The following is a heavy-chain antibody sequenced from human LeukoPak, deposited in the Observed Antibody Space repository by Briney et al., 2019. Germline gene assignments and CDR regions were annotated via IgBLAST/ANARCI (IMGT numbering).Heavy chain of an antibody. Sequence: ASVKVSCKASGYTFTSYGISWVRQAPGKGLEWMGGFDPEDGETIYAQKFQGRVTMTEDTSTDTAYMELSSLRSEDTAVYYCATGPGDYWGQGTLVTVSS. CDR2: FDPEDGET. V-gene: IGHV1-24*01. D-gene: IGHD3-10*01. J-gene: IGHJ4*02. CDR1: GYTFTSYG. CDR3: ATGPGDY.